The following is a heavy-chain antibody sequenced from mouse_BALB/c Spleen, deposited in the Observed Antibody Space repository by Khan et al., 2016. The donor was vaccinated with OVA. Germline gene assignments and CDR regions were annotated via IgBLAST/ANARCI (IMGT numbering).Heavy chain of an antibody. J-gene: IGHJ3*01. CDR3: ARWFAY. Sequence: VQLKESGPGLVKPSQSLSLTCTVTGYSITSDYAWNWIRQFPGNKLEWMGYITYSGSTSYIPSLKGRISITRDISKNQFFLQLNSVTTEDTATYYCARWFAYWGQGTLVTVSA. V-gene: IGHV3-2*02. CDR2: ITYSGST. CDR1: GYSITSDYA.